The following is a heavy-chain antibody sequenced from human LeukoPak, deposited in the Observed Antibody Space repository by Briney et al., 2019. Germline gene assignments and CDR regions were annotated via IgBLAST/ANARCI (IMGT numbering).Heavy chain of an antibody. V-gene: IGHV3-21*01. D-gene: IGHD3-22*01. CDR2: ISSSSSYR. Sequence: PGGSLRLSCAASGFTFSSYSMNWVRQAPGKGLEWVSSISSSSSYRYYADSVKGRFTISRDNAKNSLYRQINNLRDEDTAVYYCARSLAHYYDSSGYYYEFNYWGQGTLVTVSS. CDR1: GFTFSSYS. CDR3: ARSLAHYYDSSGYYYEFNY. J-gene: IGHJ4*02.